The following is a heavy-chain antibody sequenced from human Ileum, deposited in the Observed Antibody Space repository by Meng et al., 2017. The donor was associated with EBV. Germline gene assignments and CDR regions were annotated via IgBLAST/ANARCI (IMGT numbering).Heavy chain of an antibody. CDR3: AREGRSHQVGVSVY. Sequence: GHAQESGPEVVKPSQTLSLPCNCAGGCISSGDYYWSWIRQPPGKGLEWIGYIYTSGSTYYNPSLKSRVTISVDTSKNQFSLKLRFVTAADTAVYYCAREGRSHQVGVSVYWGQGNLVTVSS. D-gene: IGHD2-21*01. V-gene: IGHV4-30-4*01. J-gene: IGHJ4*02. CDR2: IYTSGST. CDR1: GGCISSGDYY.